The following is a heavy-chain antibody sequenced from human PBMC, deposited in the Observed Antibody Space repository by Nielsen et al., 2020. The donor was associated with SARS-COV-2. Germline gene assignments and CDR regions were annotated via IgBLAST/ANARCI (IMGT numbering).Heavy chain of an antibody. V-gene: IGHV4-34*01. J-gene: IGHJ4*02. CDR1: GGSFSGYY. CDR3: ARCALTGLPFDY. CDR2: INHSGST. Sequence: SETLSLTCAVYGGSFSGYYWSWIRQPPGKGLEWIGEINHSGSTNYNPSLKSRVTISVDTSKNQFSLKLSSVTAADTAVYYCARCALTGLPFDYWGQGTLVTVSS. D-gene: IGHD3-9*01.